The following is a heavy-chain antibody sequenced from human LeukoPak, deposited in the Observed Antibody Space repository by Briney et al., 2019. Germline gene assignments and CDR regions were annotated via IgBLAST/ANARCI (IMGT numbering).Heavy chain of an antibody. CDR1: GGSISSYY. J-gene: IGHJ4*02. Sequence: SETLSLTCTVSGGSISSYYWSWIRQPPGKGLEWIGHIYYSGSTNYNPSLKSRVTISVDTSKNQFSLKLSSVTAADTAVYYCARGGYCSGGSCYLVDYWGQGTLVTVSS. CDR2: IYYSGST. CDR3: ARGGYCSGGSCYLVDY. V-gene: IGHV4-59*01. D-gene: IGHD2-15*01.